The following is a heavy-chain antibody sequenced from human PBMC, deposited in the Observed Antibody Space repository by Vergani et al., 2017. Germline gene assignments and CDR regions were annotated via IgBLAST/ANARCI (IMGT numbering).Heavy chain of an antibody. CDR1: SFSVSSHY. D-gene: IGHD3-22*01. J-gene: IGHJ6*02. V-gene: IGHV3-11*01. CDR3: ARKHISNYYDSSGYYYMGYYYGMDV. Sequence: LVESGGGLVQPGGSLRLSCAASSFSVSSHYMTWIRQAPGKGLEWVSYISSSGSTIYYADSVKGRFTISRDNAKNSLYLQMNSLRAEDTAVYYCARKHISNYYDSSGYYYMGYYYGMDVWGQGTTVTVSS. CDR2: ISSSGSTI.